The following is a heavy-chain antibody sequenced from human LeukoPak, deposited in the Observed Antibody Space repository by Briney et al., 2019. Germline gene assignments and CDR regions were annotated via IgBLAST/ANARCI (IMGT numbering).Heavy chain of an antibody. D-gene: IGHD3-22*01. CDR1: GFTFSSYA. CDR3: ARDGGRITMIVVVNPFDY. V-gene: IGHV3-23*01. CDR2: IITIVGST. Sequence: PGGSLRLSCAASGFTFSSYAMSWVRQAPGEGLEWVSAIITIVGSTNYAHSLKGRCTISRDNSKNTLYLQMNRLRAEDTAVYYCARDGGRITMIVVVNPFDYWGQGTLGTVSS. J-gene: IGHJ4*02.